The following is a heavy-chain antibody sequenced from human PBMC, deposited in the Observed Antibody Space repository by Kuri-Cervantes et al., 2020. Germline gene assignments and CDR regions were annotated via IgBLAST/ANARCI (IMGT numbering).Heavy chain of an antibody. CDR3: SRGAHAFQFLEWLI. CDR2: IGTAGDT. CDR1: GFTVSSYD. Sequence: GGSLRLSCAASGFTVSSYDMHWVRQATGKGLKWVSAIGTAGDTYAGSVKGRFVISREDAKNSVYLQMNSLRVGDAAMYYCSRGAHAFQFLEWLIWGKGAMVTVSS. D-gene: IGHD3-3*01. V-gene: IGHV3-13*01. J-gene: IGHJ4*02.